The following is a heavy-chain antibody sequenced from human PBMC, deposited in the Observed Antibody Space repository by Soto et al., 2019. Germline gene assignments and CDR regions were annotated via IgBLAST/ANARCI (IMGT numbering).Heavy chain of an antibody. D-gene: IGHD3-10*01. V-gene: IGHV4-61*01. CDR2: IYYSGST. J-gene: IGHJ5*02. CDR3: ARHDYGSGSYLLGWFDP. CDR1: GGSVISGSYY. Sequence: SETLSLTCTVSGGSVISGSYYWSLIRQPPGKGLEWIGYIYYSGSTNYNPSLKSRVTISVDTSKNQFSLKLSSVTAADTAVYYCARHDYGSGSYLLGWFDPWGQGTLVTVSS.